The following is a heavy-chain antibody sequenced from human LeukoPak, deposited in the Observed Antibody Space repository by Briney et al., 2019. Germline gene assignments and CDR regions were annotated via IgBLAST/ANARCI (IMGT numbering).Heavy chain of an antibody. CDR3: ARVGSPFYCSGGSCYSGMTLFDY. CDR1: GVSISSGGYS. V-gene: IGHV4-30-2*01. Sequence: SQTLSLTCAASGVSISSGGYSWSWIRQPPGKGLEWIGYIYHSGSTYYNPSLKSRVSISVDRSKNQFSLKLSSETAADTAVYYCARVGSPFYCSGGSCYSGMTLFDYWGQGTLVTVSS. J-gene: IGHJ4*02. D-gene: IGHD2-15*01. CDR2: IYHSGST.